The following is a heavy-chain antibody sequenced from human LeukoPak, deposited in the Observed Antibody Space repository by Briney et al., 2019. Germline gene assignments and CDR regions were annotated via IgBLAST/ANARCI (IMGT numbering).Heavy chain of an antibody. J-gene: IGHJ5*02. CDR3: ARVSYDILTGYYSYGWFDP. CDR2: IYYSGST. Sequence: PSETLSLTCTVSGGSISSYYWSWIRQPPGKGLEWIGYIYYSGSTNYNPSLKSRVTISVDTSKNQFSLKLSSVTAADTAVYYCARVSYDILTGYYSYGWFDPWGQGTLVTVSS. CDR1: GGSISSYY. V-gene: IGHV4-59*01. D-gene: IGHD3-9*01.